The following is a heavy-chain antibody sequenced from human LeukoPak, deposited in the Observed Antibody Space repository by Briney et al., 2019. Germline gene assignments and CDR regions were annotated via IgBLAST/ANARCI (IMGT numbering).Heavy chain of an antibody. CDR3: AELGITMIGGV. J-gene: IGHJ6*04. Sequence: GGSLRLSCAVSGFIFSSYSMNWVRQAPGKGLEWVSGISWNSGSIGYADSVKGRFTISRDNAKNSLYLQMNSLRAEDTAVYYCAELGITMIGGVWGKGTTVTISS. V-gene: IGHV3-48*04. CDR1: GFIFSSYS. CDR2: ISWNSGSI. D-gene: IGHD3-10*02.